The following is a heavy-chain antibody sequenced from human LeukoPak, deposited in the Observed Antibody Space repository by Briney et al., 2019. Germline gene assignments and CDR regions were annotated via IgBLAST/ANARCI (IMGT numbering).Heavy chain of an antibody. Sequence: PSETLSLTCAVYGGSFSGYYWSWIRQPPGKGLEWIGEINHSGSTNYNPSLKSRVTISVDTSKNQFSLKLSSVAAADTAVYYCARVRLYYGSGSTFDYWGQGTLVTVSS. CDR1: GGSFSGYY. CDR3: ARVRLYYGSGSTFDY. J-gene: IGHJ4*02. CDR2: INHSGST. V-gene: IGHV4-34*09. D-gene: IGHD3-10*01.